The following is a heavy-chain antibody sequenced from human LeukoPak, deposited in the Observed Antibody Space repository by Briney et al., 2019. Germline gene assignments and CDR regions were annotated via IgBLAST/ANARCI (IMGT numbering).Heavy chain of an antibody. CDR3: AKGSQTTSGYSNGPHAFDI. CDR1: GFTFSSYG. D-gene: IGHD3-22*01. Sequence: GRSLRLSCAASGFTFSSYGMHWVRQAPGKGLEWVAFIRYDGSNKYYADSVKGRFTISRDNSKNTLYLQMNSLRAEDTAVYYCAKGSQTTSGYSNGPHAFDIWGQGTTVTVSS. CDR2: IRYDGSNK. V-gene: IGHV3-30*02. J-gene: IGHJ3*02.